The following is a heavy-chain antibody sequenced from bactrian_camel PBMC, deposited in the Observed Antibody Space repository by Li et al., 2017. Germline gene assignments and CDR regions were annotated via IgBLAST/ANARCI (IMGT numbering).Heavy chain of an antibody. V-gene: IGHV3S55*01. CDR2: IRRNGDA. Sequence: HVQLVESGGGSVQAGGSLRLSCAASGDKPNCMGYFRQAPGKEREGVAGIRRNGDAYYADSVKGRFTISKDNAKNTLYLQMSSLKPEDTAVYYCAADYGLGVFGYWGQGTQVTVS. CDR1: GDKPNC. D-gene: IGHD5*01. CDR3: AADYGLGVFGY. J-gene: IGHJ6*01.